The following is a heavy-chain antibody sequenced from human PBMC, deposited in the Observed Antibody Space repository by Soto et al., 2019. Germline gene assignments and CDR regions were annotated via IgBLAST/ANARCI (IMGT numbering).Heavy chain of an antibody. Sequence: QVLLVESGGGLVKPGGSLRLSCAASGFTFSDYYMSWIRQAPGKGLEWISYISDNGRYTNYPDSVEGRFTISRDNAKNSLYLQMNSLRAEDTAVYYCAREMIEPTNYFEYGGQGTLVTVSS. V-gene: IGHV3-11*05. D-gene: IGHD2-21*01. J-gene: IGHJ4*02. CDR1: GFTFSDYY. CDR2: ISDNGRYT. CDR3: AREMIEPTNYFEY.